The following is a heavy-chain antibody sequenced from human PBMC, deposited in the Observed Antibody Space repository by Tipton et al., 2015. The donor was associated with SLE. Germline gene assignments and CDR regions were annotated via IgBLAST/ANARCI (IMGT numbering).Heavy chain of an antibody. Sequence: SLRLSCAASGIPVNTKYMNWVRQAPGKGLEWVAVIWYDGSDKYYADSVKGRFTISRDNSKNTLYLQMNSLRVEDTAVYYCVRDGMQVGDYWGQGTLVTVSS. CDR2: IWYDGSDK. CDR1: GIPVNTKY. V-gene: IGHV3-33*08. CDR3: VRDGMQVGDY. J-gene: IGHJ4*02. D-gene: IGHD1-26*01.